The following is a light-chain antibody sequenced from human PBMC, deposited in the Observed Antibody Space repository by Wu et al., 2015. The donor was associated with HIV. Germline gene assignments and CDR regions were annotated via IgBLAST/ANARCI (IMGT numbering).Light chain of an antibody. CDR1: QSISSF. V-gene: IGKV3-11*01. CDR2: DAS. Sequence: EIVLTQFPVTLSLSPGERATLSCRASQSISSFLAWYQQKPGQAPRLLIYDASNRATGIPARFSGSGSGTDFTLTISSLEPEDFAVYYCQHYGNSPYTFGQGTKLEIK. J-gene: IGKJ2*01. CDR3: QHYGNSPYT.